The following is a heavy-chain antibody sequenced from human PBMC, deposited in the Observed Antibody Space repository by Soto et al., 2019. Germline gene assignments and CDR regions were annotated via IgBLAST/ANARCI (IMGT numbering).Heavy chain of an antibody. Sequence: SQTLSLTCAVYGGSFSGYYWNWIRQPPGKGLEWIGEIDHSGYTNYNPSLKSRVTISVDTSKNQFSLRLTSVTAADTAVYYCARVRDWFDPWGQGTLVTVSS. CDR3: ARVRDWFDP. D-gene: IGHD3-3*01. J-gene: IGHJ5*02. V-gene: IGHV4-34*01. CDR2: IDHSGYT. CDR1: GGSFSGYY.